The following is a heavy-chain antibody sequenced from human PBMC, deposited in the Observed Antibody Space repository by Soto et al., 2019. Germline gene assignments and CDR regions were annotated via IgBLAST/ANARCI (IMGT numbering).Heavy chain of an antibody. CDR3: ARDVYYGSGSYPDYYYYYYGMDV. Sequence: ASVNVSCKASGYTFTGYYMHWVRQAPGQGLEWMGWINPNSGGTNYAQKFQGRVTMTRDTSISTAYMELSRLRSDDTAVYYCARDVYYGSGSYPDYYYYYYGMDVWGQGTTVTVSS. CDR2: INPNSGGT. CDR1: GYTFTGYY. V-gene: IGHV1-2*02. D-gene: IGHD3-10*01. J-gene: IGHJ6*02.